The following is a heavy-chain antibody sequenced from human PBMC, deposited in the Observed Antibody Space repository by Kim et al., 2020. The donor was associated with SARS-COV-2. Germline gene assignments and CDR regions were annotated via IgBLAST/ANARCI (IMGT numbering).Heavy chain of an antibody. V-gene: IGHV3-49*02. CDR3: TRVYGDSFDY. D-gene: IGHD4-17*01. Sequence: TTEYAASVKGRFTISKDDSKSIAYLQMNSLKTEDTAVYYCTRVYGDSFDYWGQGTLVTVSS. J-gene: IGHJ4*02. CDR2: TT.